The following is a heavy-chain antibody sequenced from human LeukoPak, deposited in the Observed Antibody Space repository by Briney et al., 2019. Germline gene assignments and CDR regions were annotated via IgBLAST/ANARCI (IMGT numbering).Heavy chain of an antibody. CDR1: GGSVSSGSFY. V-gene: IGHV4-61*01. Sequence: SETLSLTCTVSGGSVSSGSFYWSWIRQPPGKGLEWIGYIYYSGSTNYNPSLKSRVTISVDTSKSQFSLKVTSVTAADTAVYYCARETAASDAFDIWGQGTMVTVSS. CDR3: ARETAASDAFDI. D-gene: IGHD2-21*02. J-gene: IGHJ3*02. CDR2: IYYSGST.